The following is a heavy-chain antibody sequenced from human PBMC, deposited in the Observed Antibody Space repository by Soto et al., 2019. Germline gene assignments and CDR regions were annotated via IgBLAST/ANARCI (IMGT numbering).Heavy chain of an antibody. D-gene: IGHD2-2*01. CDR3: AKLGCSSTRCHFDY. V-gene: IGHV3-23*01. CDR2: ISGSGGST. Sequence: GGSLRLSCAASGFNFSSYAMSWVRQAPGKGLEWVSAISGSGGSTYYADSVKGRFTISRDNSKNTLYLQMNSLRAEDTAVYYCAKLGCSSTRCHFDYWGQGTLVTVS. J-gene: IGHJ4*02. CDR1: GFNFSSYA.